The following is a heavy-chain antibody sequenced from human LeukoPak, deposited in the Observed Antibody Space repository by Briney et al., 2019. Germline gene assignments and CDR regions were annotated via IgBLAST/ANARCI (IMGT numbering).Heavy chain of an antibody. Sequence: SETLSLTCTVSGGSISGYYWSWIRQPAGKGLEWIGRIYTSGSTNYNPSLKSRVTMSVDTSKNQFSLKLSSVTAADTAVYYCARTRYSYGSGYYFDYWGQGTLVTVSS. V-gene: IGHV4-4*07. CDR3: ARTRYSYGSGYYFDY. D-gene: IGHD5-18*01. J-gene: IGHJ4*02. CDR1: GGSISGYY. CDR2: IYTSGST.